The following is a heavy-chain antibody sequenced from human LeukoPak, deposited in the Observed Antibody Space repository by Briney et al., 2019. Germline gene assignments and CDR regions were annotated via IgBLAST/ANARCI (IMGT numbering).Heavy chain of an antibody. D-gene: IGHD3-3*01. CDR3: AKAAYTIFGVVITYDY. CDR2: ISGSGGST. Sequence: PGGSLRLSCAASGFTFSSYAMSWVRQAPGKGPEWVSAISGSGGSTYYADSVKGRFTISRDNSKNTLYLQMNSLRAEDTAVYYCAKAAYTIFGVVITYDYWGQGTLVTVSS. CDR1: GFTFSSYA. V-gene: IGHV3-23*01. J-gene: IGHJ4*02.